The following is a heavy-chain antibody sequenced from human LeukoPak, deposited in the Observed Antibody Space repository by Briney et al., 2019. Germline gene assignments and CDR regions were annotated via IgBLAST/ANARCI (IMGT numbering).Heavy chain of an antibody. J-gene: IGHJ6*03. CDR1: GGSISSYY. CDR2: IYYSGST. V-gene: IGHV4-59*01. Sequence: SETLSLTCTVSGGSISSYYWSWLRQPPGKGLEWIGYIYYSGSTNYNPSLKSRVTISVDTSKNQFSLKLSSVTAADTAVYYCARFGSTSWLDYYYYYMDVWGKGTTVTVSS. D-gene: IGHD2-2*01. CDR3: ARFGSTSWLDYYYYYMDV.